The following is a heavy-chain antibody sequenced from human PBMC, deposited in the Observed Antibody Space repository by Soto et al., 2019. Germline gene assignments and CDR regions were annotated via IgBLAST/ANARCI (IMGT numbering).Heavy chain of an antibody. CDR1: GGTFSSYA. V-gene: IGHV1-69*13. CDR3: ARGTAYCGGDCYWG. CDR2: IIPIFGTA. D-gene: IGHD2-21*02. Sequence: SVKVSCKASGGTFSSYAISWVRQAPGQGLEWMGGIIPIFGTANYAQKFQGRVTITADESTSTAYMELSSLRSEDTAVYYCARGTAYCGGDCYWGWGQGTLVTVSS. J-gene: IGHJ4*02.